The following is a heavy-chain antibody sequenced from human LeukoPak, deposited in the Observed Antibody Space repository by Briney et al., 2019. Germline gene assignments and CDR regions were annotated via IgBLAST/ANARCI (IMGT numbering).Heavy chain of an antibody. CDR3: AKDRTPSSGWYLSYFDY. CDR1: GFTFSSYA. D-gene: IGHD6-19*01. Sequence: GGSLRLSCAASGFTFSSYAMHWVRQAPGKGLEWVAVISYDGSNKYYADSVKGRFTISRDNSKNTLYLQMNSLRAEDTAVYYCAKDRTPSSGWYLSYFDYWGQGTLVTVSS. J-gene: IGHJ4*02. CDR2: ISYDGSNK. V-gene: IGHV3-30-3*01.